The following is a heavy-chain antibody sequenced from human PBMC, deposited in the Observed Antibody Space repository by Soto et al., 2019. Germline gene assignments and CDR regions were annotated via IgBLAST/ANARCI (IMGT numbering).Heavy chain of an antibody. J-gene: IGHJ6*02. CDR1: GFSFSLYG. V-gene: IGHV3-33*01. CDR3: ARSPYTTGYHYSMDV. D-gene: IGHD3-9*01. Sequence: PGGSLRLSCAASGFSFSLYGMQWVRQAPDKGLEWVAVIWYDGSNNYYADSAKGRFTISRDNSKNTLYLQMNRLRAEDTAVYYCARSPYTTGYHYSMDVWGQGTTVTVSS. CDR2: IWYDGSNN.